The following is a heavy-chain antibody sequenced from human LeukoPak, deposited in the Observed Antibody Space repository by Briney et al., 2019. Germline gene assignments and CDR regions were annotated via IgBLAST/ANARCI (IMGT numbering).Heavy chain of an antibody. V-gene: IGHV1-2*02. Sequence: ASVKVSCKASGYTCTGYYMHWVRQAPGQGLEWMGWINPNSGGTNYAQKFQGRVTMTRDTSISTAYMELSRLRSDDTAVYYCARIPVGATTSGCWGQGTLVTVSS. CDR3: ARIPVGATTSGC. CDR2: INPNSGGT. D-gene: IGHD1-26*01. J-gene: IGHJ4*02. CDR1: GYTCTGYY.